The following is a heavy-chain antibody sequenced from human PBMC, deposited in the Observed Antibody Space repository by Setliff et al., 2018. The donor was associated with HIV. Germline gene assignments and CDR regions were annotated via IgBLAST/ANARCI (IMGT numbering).Heavy chain of an antibody. CDR1: GGSTSSSSNY. CDR3: ARHQGKYYDSSGYSGWFFDL. J-gene: IGHJ2*01. D-gene: IGHD3-22*01. V-gene: IGHV4-39*01. Sequence: SETLSLTCTVSGGSTSSSSNYWGWIRQPPGKGLEWIGYIYYIGGAYYNPSLKSRVTISVDTSKNQFSLKLSSVTAADTAVYYCARHQGKYYDSSGYSGWFFDLWGRGTLVTVSS. CDR2: IYYIGGA.